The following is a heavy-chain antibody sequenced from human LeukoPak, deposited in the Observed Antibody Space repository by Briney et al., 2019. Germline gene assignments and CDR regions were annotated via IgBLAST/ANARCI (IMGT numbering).Heavy chain of an antibody. CDR1: GGSISSYY. CDR3: ARSQDQYYYDSSGYLGAFDI. J-gene: IGHJ3*02. CDR2: IYYSGST. Sequence: ASETLSLTCTVSGGSISSYYWSWIRQPPGKGLEWIGYIYYSGSTNYNPSLKSRVTISVDTSKNQFSLKLSSVTAADTAVYYCARSQDQYYYDSSGYLGAFDIWGQGTMVTVSS. D-gene: IGHD3-22*01. V-gene: IGHV4-59*01.